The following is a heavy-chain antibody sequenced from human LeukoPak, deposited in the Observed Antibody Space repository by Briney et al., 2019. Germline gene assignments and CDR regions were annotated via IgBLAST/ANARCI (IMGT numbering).Heavy chain of an antibody. V-gene: IGHV3-30*02. CDR3: AKDVTYYDFWSGYYPDY. J-gene: IGHJ4*02. CDR1: GFTFSSYG. D-gene: IGHD3-3*01. Sequence: GGSLRLSCAASGFTFSSYGMHWFRQAPGKGLEWVAFTRYDGNDKYYADSVKGRFTISRDNSKNTLYLQMNSLRAEDTAVYYCAKDVTYYDFWSGYYPDYWGQGTLVTVSS. CDR2: TRYDGNDK.